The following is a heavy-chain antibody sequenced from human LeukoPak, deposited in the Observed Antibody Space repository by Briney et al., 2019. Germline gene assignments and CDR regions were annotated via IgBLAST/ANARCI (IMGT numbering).Heavy chain of an antibody. Sequence: PGGSLRLSCAASGFTFSSYEMNWVRQAPGKGLEWVSYISSSGSTIYYADSVKGRFTISRDNSKNTLYLQMNSLRAEDTAVYYCARVGMPLGYSSSWYGEAVAGNGGYFDYWGQGTLVTVSS. D-gene: IGHD6-13*01. CDR2: ISSSGSTI. J-gene: IGHJ4*02. V-gene: IGHV3-48*03. CDR3: ARVGMPLGYSSSWYGEAVAGNGGYFDY. CDR1: GFTFSSYE.